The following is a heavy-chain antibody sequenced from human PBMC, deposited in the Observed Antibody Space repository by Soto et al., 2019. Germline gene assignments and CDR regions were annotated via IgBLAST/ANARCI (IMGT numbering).Heavy chain of an antibody. CDR1: GFTFSSYS. J-gene: IGHJ4*02. V-gene: IGHV3-48*02. CDR3: ARAAADGTSRFDY. CDR2: ISSSGTTI. D-gene: IGHD6-25*01. Sequence: GALRLSCAASGFTFSSYSMSWVRQAPGKGLEWVAYISSSGTTIYYADSVKGRFTISRDNGKNSLYLQMNGLRDDDTAVYYCARAAADGTSRFDYWGQGTLVTVSS.